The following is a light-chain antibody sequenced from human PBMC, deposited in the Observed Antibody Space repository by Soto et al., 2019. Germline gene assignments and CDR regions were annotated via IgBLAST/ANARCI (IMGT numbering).Light chain of an antibody. CDR2: WAS. J-gene: IGKJ1*01. V-gene: IGKV4-1*01. CDR1: QSVLYSSNNKNY. Sequence: DIVMTQSPDSLAVSLGERATINCKSSQSVLYSSNNKNYLAWYQQKPGQPPKLLIYWASTRESGVPDRFSGSGSGTDFTLPISSLRAEDVAVYYCQHYYATPRTFGQGTKVEVK. CDR3: QHYYATPRT.